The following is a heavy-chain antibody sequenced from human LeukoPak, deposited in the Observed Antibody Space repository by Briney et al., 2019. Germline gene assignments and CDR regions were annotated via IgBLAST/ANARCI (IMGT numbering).Heavy chain of an antibody. CDR3: ARLLGCSSTSCGPSRWFDP. D-gene: IGHD2-2*01. CDR1: GDSISSSSCY. V-gene: IGHV4-39*02. Sequence: SETLSLTCTVAGDSISSSSCYWGWLRQSPGAGLEWIGSIYYNGKTYSNPSLKSRASISVDTSKNHFSLKVSSVTAADTAVYYCARLLGCSSTSCGPSRWFDPWGQGTLVTVSS. J-gene: IGHJ5*02. CDR2: IYYNGKT.